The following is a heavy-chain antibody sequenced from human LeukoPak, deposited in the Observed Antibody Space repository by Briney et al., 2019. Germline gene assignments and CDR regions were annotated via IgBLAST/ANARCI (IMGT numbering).Heavy chain of an antibody. Sequence: ASVKVSCKASGYTFTAYGISRVRQAPGQGLEWMGWINTYNGNTNYAQKLQGRVTMTTDTSTSTAYMELRSLRSDDTAVYYCARGEFWSGYPLGMDVWGQGTTVTVSS. CDR1: GYTFTAYG. CDR3: ARGEFWSGYPLGMDV. D-gene: IGHD3-3*01. J-gene: IGHJ6*02. V-gene: IGHV1-18*01. CDR2: INTYNGNT.